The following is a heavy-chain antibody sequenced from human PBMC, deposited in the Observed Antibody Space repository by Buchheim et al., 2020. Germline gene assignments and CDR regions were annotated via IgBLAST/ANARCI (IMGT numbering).Heavy chain of an antibody. V-gene: IGHV4-61*01. CDR1: GGSVSSGNYY. J-gene: IGHJ4*02. CDR3: ARLSGANTYDTLTGYHFDY. D-gene: IGHD3-9*01. CDR2: MYNSGTT. Sequence: QVQLQESGPGLVKPSETLSLTCTVSGGSVSSGNYYWSWIRQPPGKGLEWIGYMYNSGTTKYNPSLKSRVTISVDTSKNQFALKLRSVTAADTAIYYCARLSGANTYDTLTGYHFDYWGQGTL.